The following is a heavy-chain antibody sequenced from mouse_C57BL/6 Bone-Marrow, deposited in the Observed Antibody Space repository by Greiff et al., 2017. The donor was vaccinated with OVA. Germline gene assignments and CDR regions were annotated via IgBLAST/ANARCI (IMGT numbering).Heavy chain of an antibody. Sequence: DVKLVESGPVLVKPGASVKMSCKASGYTFTDYYMNWVKQSHGKSLEWIGVINPYNGGTSYNQKFKGKATLTVDKSSSTAYMELNSLTSEDSAVYYCAREGGIYYGYDYFDYWGQGTTLTVSS. CDR3: AREGGIYYGYDYFDY. D-gene: IGHD2-2*01. CDR2: INPYNGGT. V-gene: IGHV1-19*01. CDR1: GYTFTDYY. J-gene: IGHJ2*01.